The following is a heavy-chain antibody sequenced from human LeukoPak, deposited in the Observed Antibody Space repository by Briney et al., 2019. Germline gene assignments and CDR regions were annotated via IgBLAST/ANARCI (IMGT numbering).Heavy chain of an antibody. V-gene: IGHV4-61*01. J-gene: IGHJ4*02. CDR2: ISDSGGS. CDR1: GGSVSSGISY. Sequence: KASETLSLTCSVSGGSVSSGISYWSWIRQPPGEGLEWIAYISDSGGSDYNPSLRGRVTISLDTSKNQFSLKLTSVTAADTAVYYCAREIATSGGNSRALDYWGQGTLVTVSS. CDR3: AREIATSGGNSRALDY. D-gene: IGHD4-23*01.